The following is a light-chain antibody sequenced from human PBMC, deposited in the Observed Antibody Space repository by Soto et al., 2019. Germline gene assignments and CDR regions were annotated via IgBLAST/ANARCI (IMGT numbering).Light chain of an antibody. CDR2: DAS. V-gene: IGKV1-5*01. J-gene: IGKJ1*01. Sequence: DIQMTQSPSTLSASVVDRVTITCLASQTISTWLAWYQHKPWKAPKLLIYDASSLESGVPSRFSGSGSGTEFTLTISSLQPDDFATYYCQQYNSSTWTFGQGTKVDIK. CDR3: QQYNSSTWT. CDR1: QTISTW.